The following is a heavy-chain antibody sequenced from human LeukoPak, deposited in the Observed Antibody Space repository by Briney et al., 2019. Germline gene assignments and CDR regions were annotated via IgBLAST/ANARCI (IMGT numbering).Heavy chain of an antibody. CDR1: GYSFISQY. CDR2: INPRGGST. V-gene: IGHV1-46*01. J-gene: IGHJ4*02. CDR3: ARGMGAYDSSGYQIY. Sequence: ASVKVSCKASGYSFISQYMHWVRQAPGQGLEWMGIINPRGGSTSYAQKFQGRVTMTRDTSTSTVYMELSSLRSEDTAVYYCARGMGAYDSSGYQIYWGQGTLVIVSS. D-gene: IGHD3-22*01.